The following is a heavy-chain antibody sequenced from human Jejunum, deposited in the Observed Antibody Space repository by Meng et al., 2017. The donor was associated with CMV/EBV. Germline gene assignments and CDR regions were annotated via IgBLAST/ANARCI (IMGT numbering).Heavy chain of an antibody. J-gene: IGHJ4*02. D-gene: IGHD3-3*01. V-gene: IGHV3-48*03. Sequence: SGFTFSSYEMNLVRQIPGKGLEWISYISASTSAIYYAASDKGRFTISRDNVKNSLYLLMESLRADDTAIYYCVRGGSSGTLKYFDYWGQGALVTVSS. CDR2: ISASTSAI. CDR3: VRGGSSGTLKYFDY. CDR1: GFTFSSYE.